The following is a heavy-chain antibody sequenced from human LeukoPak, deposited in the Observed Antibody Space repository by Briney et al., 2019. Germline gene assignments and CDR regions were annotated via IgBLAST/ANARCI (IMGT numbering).Heavy chain of an antibody. V-gene: IGHV5-51*01. J-gene: IGHJ5*02. Sequence: PGGSLRLSCAASGFTFSSYWMSWVRQMPGKGLEWMGIIYPGDSDTRYSPSFQGQVTISADKSISTAYLQWSSLKASDTAMYYCARHLGAYSSSYNWFDPWGQGTLVTVSS. CDR3: ARHLGAYSSSYNWFDP. D-gene: IGHD6-13*01. CDR2: IYPGDSDT. CDR1: GFTFSSYW.